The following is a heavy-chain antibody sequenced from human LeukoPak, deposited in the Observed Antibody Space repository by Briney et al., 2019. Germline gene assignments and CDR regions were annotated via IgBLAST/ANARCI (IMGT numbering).Heavy chain of an antibody. CDR1: GYTFTNYG. CDR3: ARDRGRTVVTPGPFSSDY. CDR2: ISGYNANT. D-gene: IGHD4-23*01. Sequence: ASVKGSCKASGYTFTNYGISWVRQAPGQGLEWIAWISGYNANTNYVQKFQGRVTMTTDTSTSTAYMELRSLRSDDTAIYYCARDRGRTVVTPGPFSSDYWGQGTLVTVSS. V-gene: IGHV1-18*01. J-gene: IGHJ4*02.